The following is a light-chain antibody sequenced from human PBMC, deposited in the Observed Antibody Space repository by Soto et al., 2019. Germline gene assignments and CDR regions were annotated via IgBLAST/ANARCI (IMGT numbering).Light chain of an antibody. CDR2: EVS. J-gene: IGLJ1*01. CDR1: SSDIGAYDY. CDR3: TLFAPGRIYV. V-gene: IGLV2-14*03. Sequence: QSALTQPASVSGSPGQSITISCSGTSSDIGAYDYVSWYQQHPGRAPKLIIYEVSHRFSGLSYRFSCSKSGNTASLTISGLQAEDGGDYFCTLFAPGRIYVFGSGTKVTVL.